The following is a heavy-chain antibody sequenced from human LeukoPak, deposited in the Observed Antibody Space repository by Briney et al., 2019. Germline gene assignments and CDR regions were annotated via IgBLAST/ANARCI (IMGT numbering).Heavy chain of an antibody. J-gene: IGHJ4*02. CDR3: ARDGAVLSPDYYFDY. D-gene: IGHD3-10*01. CDR1: GGTFSSYA. Sequence: GSSVKVSCKASGGTFSSYAISWVRQAPGQGLEWMGRIIPIFGTANYAQKFQGRVTITADESTSTAYMELSSLRSEDTAVYYCARDGAVLSPDYYFDYWGQGTLVTVSS. CDR2: IIPIFGTA. V-gene: IGHV1-69*15.